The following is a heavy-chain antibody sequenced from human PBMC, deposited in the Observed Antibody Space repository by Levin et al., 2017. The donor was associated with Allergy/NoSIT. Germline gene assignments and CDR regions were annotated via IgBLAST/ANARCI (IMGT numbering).Heavy chain of an antibody. Sequence: GASVKVSCKASGYPFTSYGINWVRQAPGQGLEWMGWINTDTGNPTYAQGFAGRFVFSLDTSVSSAYLQISNPKSEDTAVYYCARARYCSGFKCYSDIWGHGTMVTVSS. J-gene: IGHJ3*02. D-gene: IGHD2-15*01. CDR2: INTDTGNP. CDR1: GYPFTSYG. CDR3: ARARYCSGFKCYSDI. V-gene: IGHV7-4-1*01.